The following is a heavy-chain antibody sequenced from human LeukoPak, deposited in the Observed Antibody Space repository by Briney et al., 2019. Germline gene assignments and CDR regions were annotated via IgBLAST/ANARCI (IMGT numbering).Heavy chain of an antibody. CDR2: INHSGST. CDR1: GDSISSSSCS. CDR3: ASSIAAAGNNY. V-gene: IGHV4-39*07. J-gene: IGHJ4*02. Sequence: SETLSLTCTVSGDSISSSSCSWGWIRHPPGKGLEWIGEINHSGSTNYNPSLKSRVTISVDTSKNQFSLKLSSVTAADTAVYYCASSIAAAGNNYWGQGTLVTVSS. D-gene: IGHD6-13*01.